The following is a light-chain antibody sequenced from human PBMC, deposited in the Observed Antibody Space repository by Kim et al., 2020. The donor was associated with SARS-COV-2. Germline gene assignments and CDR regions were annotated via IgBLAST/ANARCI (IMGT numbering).Light chain of an antibody. CDR1: TWQSNNA. Sequence: ASVKLTCTRPTWQSNNAIAWHQQQPGKGPRYLMKFNSDGSHTKGDGIPDRFSGSRSGAERYLTISSLQSEDEADYYCQTWGSGVWVFGGGTQLTVL. V-gene: IGLV4-69*01. CDR3: QTWGSGVWV. CDR2: FNSDGSH. J-gene: IGLJ3*02.